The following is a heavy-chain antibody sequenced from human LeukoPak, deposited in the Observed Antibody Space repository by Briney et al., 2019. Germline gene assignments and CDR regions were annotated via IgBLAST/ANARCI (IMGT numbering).Heavy chain of an antibody. V-gene: IGHV3-48*04. J-gene: IGHJ3*02. Sequence: GGSLRLSCAASGFSFSSYWMTWVRQAPGKGLEWVSYISSSGSTIYYADSVKGRFTISRDNAKNSLYLQMNSLRAEDTAVYYCARVSSYDYVWGSSAFDIWGQGTMVTVSS. CDR2: ISSSGSTI. CDR1: GFSFSSYW. CDR3: ARVSSYDYVWGSSAFDI. D-gene: IGHD3-16*01.